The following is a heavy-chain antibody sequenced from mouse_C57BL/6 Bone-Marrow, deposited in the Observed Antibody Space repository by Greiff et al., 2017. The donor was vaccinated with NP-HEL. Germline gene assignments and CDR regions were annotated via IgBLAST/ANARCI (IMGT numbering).Heavy chain of an antibody. CDR2: IDPETGGT. CDR1: GYTFTDYE. Sequence: VQLQQSGAELVRPGASVTLSCKASGYTFTDYEMHWVKQTPVHGLEWIGAIDPETGGTAYNQKFKGKAILTADKSSSTAYMELRSLTSEDSAVYYCTRGGIYYDSLDYWGQGTTLTVSS. D-gene: IGHD2-4*01. J-gene: IGHJ2*01. V-gene: IGHV1-15*01. CDR3: TRGGIYYDSLDY.